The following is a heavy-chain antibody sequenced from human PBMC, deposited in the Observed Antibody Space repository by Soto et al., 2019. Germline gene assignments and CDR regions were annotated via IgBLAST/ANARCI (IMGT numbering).Heavy chain of an antibody. V-gene: IGHV4-30-2*01. CDR3: ARVHSSYFDY. J-gene: IGHJ4*02. CDR1: GGSISSGGYS. D-gene: IGHD4-4*01. CDR2: IYHSGST. Sequence: QLQLQESGSGLVKPSQNLSLTCAVSGGSISSGGYSWSWIRQPPGKGLEWIGYIYHSGSTYYNPSLQSRVTISVDRSNNQCSLKLSSVTAADTAVYYCARVHSSYFDYWGQGTLVTVSS.